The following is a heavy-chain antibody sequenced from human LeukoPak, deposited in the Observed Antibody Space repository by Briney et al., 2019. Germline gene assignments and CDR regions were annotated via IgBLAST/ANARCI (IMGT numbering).Heavy chain of an antibody. CDR3: AAAYSSSPGY. V-gene: IGHV1-8*01. D-gene: IGHD6-6*01. CDR2: INPRTGDR. J-gene: IGHJ4*02. Sequence: ASVKVSCKASGNTFTSHDINWVRQASGQGPEWMGWINPRTGDRGYAQKFQGRVTITRSTSMNTAYMELSSLRSEDTAVYYCAAAYSSSPGYWGQGTLVTVSS. CDR1: GNTFTSHD.